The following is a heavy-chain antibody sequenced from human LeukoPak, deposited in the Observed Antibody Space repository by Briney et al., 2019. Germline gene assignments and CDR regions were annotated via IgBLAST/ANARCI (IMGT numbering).Heavy chain of an antibody. V-gene: IGHV1-8*03. CDR1: GYTFTSYA. Sequence: ASVKVSCTASGYTFTSYAINWVRQATGQGLEWMGWMNPNSGNTGYAQKFQGRVTITRNTSISPPYMELRSLRSLDPPLSYRCRDGGTTVTSVGSDNWGEGTLGTVSS. CDR3: CRDGGTTVTSVGSDN. CDR2: MNPNSGNT. J-gene: IGHJ4*02. D-gene: IGHD1-1*01.